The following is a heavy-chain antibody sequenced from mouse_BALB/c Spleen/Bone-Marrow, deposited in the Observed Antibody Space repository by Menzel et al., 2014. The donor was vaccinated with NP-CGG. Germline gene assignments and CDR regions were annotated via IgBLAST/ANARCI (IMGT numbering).Heavy chain of an antibody. CDR3: ARDDGYYIRNAMDY. V-gene: IGHV5-17*02. D-gene: IGHD2-3*01. J-gene: IGHJ4*01. CDR1: GFTFSSFG. Sequence: EVKLVESGGGLVQPGGSRKLSCAASGFTFSSFGMHWVRQAPERGLEWVAYISSGTSTIYYADTVKGRFTISRDNPKNTLFLQMTSLRSEDTAMYYCARDDGYYIRNAMDYRGQGTSVTVSS. CDR2: ISSGTSTI.